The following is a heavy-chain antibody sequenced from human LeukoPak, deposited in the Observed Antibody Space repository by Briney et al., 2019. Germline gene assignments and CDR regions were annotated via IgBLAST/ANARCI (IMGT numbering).Heavy chain of an antibody. J-gene: IGHJ4*02. CDR2: IYTSGST. CDR1: GGSVSSYY. Sequence: SETLSLTCTVSGGSVSSYYWSWIRQPAGKGLEWIGRIYTSGSTNYNPSLKSRVTVSVDTSKNQFSLKLSSVTAADTAVYYCARDKTFEVVNYFNYWGQGTLVTVSS. V-gene: IGHV4-4*07. D-gene: IGHD3-3*01. CDR3: ARDKTFEVVNYFNY.